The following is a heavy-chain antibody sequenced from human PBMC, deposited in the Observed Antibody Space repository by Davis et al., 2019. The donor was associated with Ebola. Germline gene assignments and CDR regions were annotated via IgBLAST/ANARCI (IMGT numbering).Heavy chain of an antibody. CDR3: ARGSSTKYYYDSSGYLDP. CDR1: GYTFTGYY. J-gene: IGHJ5*02. Sequence: ASVKVSCKASGYTFTGYYIHWVRQAPGQGLEWMGRINPNSGGANYAQKFQGRVTMTRDTSISTAYMELSRLRSDDTVVYYCARGSSTKYYYDSSGYLDPWGQGTLVTVSS. CDR2: INPNSGGA. V-gene: IGHV1-2*05. D-gene: IGHD3-22*01.